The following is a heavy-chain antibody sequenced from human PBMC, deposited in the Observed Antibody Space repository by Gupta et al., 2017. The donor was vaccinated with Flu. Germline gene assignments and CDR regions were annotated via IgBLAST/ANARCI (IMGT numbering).Heavy chain of an antibody. CDR2: INHSGST. J-gene: IGHJ6*03. V-gene: IGHV4-34*01. CDR3: ARGAALSRSSSPSRGHYYYYMDV. D-gene: IGHD6-6*01. Sequence: WIGEINHSGSTNYNPSLKRRVTISVDTSKNQFSLKLSSVTAADTAVYYCARGAALSRSSSPSRGHYYYYMDVWGKGTTVTVSS.